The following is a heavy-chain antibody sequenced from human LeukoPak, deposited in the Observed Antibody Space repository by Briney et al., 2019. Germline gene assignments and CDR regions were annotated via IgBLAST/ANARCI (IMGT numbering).Heavy chain of an antibody. CDR3: ARRRRILGNIVVVPAAALGRYYFDY. CDR1: GYSINSGYY. CDR2: IYHSGKT. J-gene: IGHJ4*02. Sequence: PSETLSLTCKVSGYSINSGYYWGWIRQPPGKGLEWIGSIYHSGKTYYNPSLKSRVTISVDTSKNQFSLKLSSVTAADTAVYYCARRRRILGNIVVVPAAALGRYYFDYWGQGTLVTVSS. V-gene: IGHV4-38-2*02. D-gene: IGHD2-2*01.